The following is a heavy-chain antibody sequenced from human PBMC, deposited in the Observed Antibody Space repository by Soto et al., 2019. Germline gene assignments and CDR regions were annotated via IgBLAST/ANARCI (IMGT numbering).Heavy chain of an antibody. CDR1: GGTFSSYT. CDR3: ASTDEDIVVVPAAKFDP. Sequence: QVQLVQSGAEVKKPGSSVKVSCKASGGTFSSYTISWVRQAPGQGLEWMGRIIPILRIANYAQKFQGRVTITADKATSTAYMELSSLRSEDTAVYYCASTDEDIVVVPAAKFDPWGQGTLVTVSS. D-gene: IGHD2-2*01. CDR2: IIPILRIA. V-gene: IGHV1-69*02. J-gene: IGHJ5*02.